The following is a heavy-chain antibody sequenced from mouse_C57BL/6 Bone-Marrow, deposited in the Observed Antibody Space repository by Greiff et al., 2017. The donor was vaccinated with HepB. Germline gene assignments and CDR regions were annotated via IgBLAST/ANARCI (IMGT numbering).Heavy chain of an antibody. CDR3: ARHRAGKGLDY. Sequence: EVQRVASGGGLVQPGGSLKLSCAASVFTFSDYGMALVRRAPRQGPVWVAFISNLAYSIYYADTVTGRFTISRENAKNTLYLEMSSLRSEDTAMYYCARHRAGKGLDYWGQGTTLTVSS. CDR1: VFTFSDYG. V-gene: IGHV5-15*01. CDR2: ISNLAYSI. D-gene: IGHD3-3*01. J-gene: IGHJ2*01.